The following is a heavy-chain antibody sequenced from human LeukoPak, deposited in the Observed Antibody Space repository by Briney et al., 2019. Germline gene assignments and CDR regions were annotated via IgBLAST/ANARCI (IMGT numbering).Heavy chain of an antibody. V-gene: IGHV4-34*01. J-gene: IGHJ4*02. CDR1: SGSLSGYS. CDR3: TRQSGTVTPIDY. CDR2: IHHSGST. Sequence: SETLSLTCAVSSGSLSGYSWGWIRQAPGKGLDWIGEIHHSGSTTYKSSLKNRVTISLDKPKSQFSLILTSVTAADTAVYYCTRQSGTVTPIDYWGQGILVTVSS. D-gene: IGHD4-17*01.